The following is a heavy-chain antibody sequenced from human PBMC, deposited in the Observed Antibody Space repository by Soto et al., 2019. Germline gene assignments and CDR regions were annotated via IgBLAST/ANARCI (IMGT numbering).Heavy chain of an antibody. V-gene: IGHV1-18*01. CDR3: ARVLGYCSAGSCYPEYFHH. CDR2: ISVYNGDT. Sequence: QVQLVQSGAEVKNPGASMKVSCKASGYTFNSYGISWVRQAPGQGLEWMGWISVYNGDTNYAQKFRGRVTLTTDTSTSTAYMELRSLRSDDTAVYYCARVLGYCSAGSCYPEYFHHWGQGTLVTVSS. CDR1: GYTFNSYG. J-gene: IGHJ1*01. D-gene: IGHD2-15*01.